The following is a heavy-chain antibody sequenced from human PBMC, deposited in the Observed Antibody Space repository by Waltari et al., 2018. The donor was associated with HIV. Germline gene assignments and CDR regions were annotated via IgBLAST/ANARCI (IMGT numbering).Heavy chain of an antibody. J-gene: IGHJ2*01. CDR2: ITDGSASE. Sequence: EVQLVESGGGLVKPGESLRLSCVVSEFSFRSYSVNWVRQAPGKGLEWVASITDGSASENYADSVKGRFTMSTDNAKSSLFLHINSLRAEDTAIYYCARDYGDYGGARYFDLWGSGTLVTVSS. D-gene: IGHD4-17*01. V-gene: IGHV3-21*06. CDR3: ARDYGDYGGARYFDL. CDR1: EFSFRSYS.